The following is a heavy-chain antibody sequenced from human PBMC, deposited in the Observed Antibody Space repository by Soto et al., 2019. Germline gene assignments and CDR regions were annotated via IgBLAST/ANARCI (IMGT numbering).Heavy chain of an antibody. CDR1: GYSFTSYW. CDR3: ASTRLHYHFLLTPDV. Sequence: GESLKISCKGSGYSFTSYWIGWVRQMPGKGLEWMGIIYPGDSDTRYSPSFQGQVTISADKSISTAYLQWSSLKASDTAMYYCASTRLHYHFLLTPDVWGKGTTVTVSS. CDR2: IYPGDSDT. J-gene: IGHJ6*04. D-gene: IGHD3-3*01. V-gene: IGHV5-51*01.